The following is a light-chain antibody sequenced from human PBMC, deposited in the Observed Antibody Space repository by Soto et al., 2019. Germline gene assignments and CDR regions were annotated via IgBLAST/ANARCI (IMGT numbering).Light chain of an antibody. CDR2: GAS. V-gene: IGKV3-15*01. CDR3: QQYNNWRT. CDR1: QSVNTN. Sequence: EIVMTQSPATLSVSPGEGATLSCRASQSVNTNLAWYQQKPGQAPRLLIYGASTRATGIPARFSGSGSGTEFTLTISRLQSEDFALYYCQQYNNWRTFGQGTKVEIK. J-gene: IGKJ1*01.